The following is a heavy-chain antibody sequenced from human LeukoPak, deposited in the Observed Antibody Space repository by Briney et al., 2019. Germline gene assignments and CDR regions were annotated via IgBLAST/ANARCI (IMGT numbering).Heavy chain of an antibody. Sequence: ASVNFSCKASGYTFTGYYMHWVRQAPGQGIEWMGWSNPNSGGTNYAQKFQGRVTMTRDTSISTAYMELSRLRSDDTAVYYCASSTSWDWFDPWGQGTLVTVSS. CDR2: SNPNSGGT. CDR1: GYTFTGYY. V-gene: IGHV1-2*02. CDR3: ASSTSWDWFDP. D-gene: IGHD2-2*01. J-gene: IGHJ5*02.